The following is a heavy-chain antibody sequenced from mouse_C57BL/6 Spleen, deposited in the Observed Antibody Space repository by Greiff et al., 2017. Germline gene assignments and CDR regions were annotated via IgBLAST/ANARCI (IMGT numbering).Heavy chain of an antibody. CDR2: INPDSSTI. J-gene: IGHJ4*01. V-gene: IGHV4-1*01. Sequence: EVKLLESGGGLVQPGGSLKLSCAASGIDFSRYWMSWVRRAPGKGLEWIGEINPDSSTINYAPSLKGKFIISRDNAKNTLYLQMSKVRSEDTALYYCARPGYYDYDGYAMDYWGQGTSVTVSS. D-gene: IGHD2-4*01. CDR1: GIDFSRYW. CDR3: ARPGYYDYDGYAMDY.